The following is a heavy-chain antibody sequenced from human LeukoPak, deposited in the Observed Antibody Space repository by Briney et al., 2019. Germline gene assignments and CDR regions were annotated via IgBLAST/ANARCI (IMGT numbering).Heavy chain of an antibody. J-gene: IGHJ4*02. CDR2: IYYSGST. V-gene: IGHV4-59*06. CDR1: GGSISSYY. D-gene: IGHD6-13*01. Sequence: SETLSLTCTVSGGSISSYYWSWIRQPPGKGLEWIGYIYYSGSTYYNPSLKSRVTISVDTSKNQFSLKLSSVTAADTAVYYCARRRYSSSWYFDYWGQGTLVTVSS. CDR3: ARRRYSSSWYFDY.